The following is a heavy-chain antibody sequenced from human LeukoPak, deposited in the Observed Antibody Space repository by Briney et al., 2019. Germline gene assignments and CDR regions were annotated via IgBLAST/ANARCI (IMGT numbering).Heavy chain of an antibody. J-gene: IGHJ5*02. CDR3: ARERLDTASFDP. Sequence: PSETLSLTCAVYGGSFSGYYWSWIRQPPGKGLEWIGEINHSGSTNYNPSLKSRVTISVDTSKNQFSLKPSSVTAADTAVYYCARERLDTASFDPWGQGTLVTVSS. CDR2: INHSGST. CDR1: GGSFSGYY. V-gene: IGHV4-34*01. D-gene: IGHD5-18*01.